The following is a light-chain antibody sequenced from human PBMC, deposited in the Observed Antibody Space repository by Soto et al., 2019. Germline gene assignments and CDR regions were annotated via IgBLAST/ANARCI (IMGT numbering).Light chain of an antibody. CDR2: EVT. CDR3: NSFRVSHLYV. J-gene: IGLJ1*01. CDR1: SSDVGGYNA. V-gene: IGLV2-14*01. Sequence: QPALSQPASVSGSPGQTITISCTGTSSDVGGYNAVSWYQHHPGKAPKLIIYEVTHRPSGVSDRFSASKSGNTASLTISGLQAEDEADYYCNSFRVSHLYVFGTGTKVT.